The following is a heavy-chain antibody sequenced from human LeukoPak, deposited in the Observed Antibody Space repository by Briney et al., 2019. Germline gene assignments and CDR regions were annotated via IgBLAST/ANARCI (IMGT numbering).Heavy chain of an antibody. D-gene: IGHD2-8*01. J-gene: IGHJ3*02. V-gene: IGHV3-7*01. CDR1: GFTLSSYW. CDR3: ARDSTQYDNGVYFDVHDI. CDR2: IRRDGTQE. Sequence: GGSLRLSCAASGFTLSSYWMTWVRQAPGKGLEWVANIRRDGTQEHYVDSVEGRFTISRDNAKNSLFLQMNSLRAEDTAVYYCARDSTQYDNGVYFDVHDIWGQGTMVTVSS.